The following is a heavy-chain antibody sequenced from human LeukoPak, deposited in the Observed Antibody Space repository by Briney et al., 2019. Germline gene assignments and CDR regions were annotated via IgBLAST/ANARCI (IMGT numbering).Heavy chain of an antibody. CDR3: ARLGDYYSSSMDV. CDR1: GGSFSGYY. CDR2: INHSGST. J-gene: IGHJ6*03. V-gene: IGHV4-34*01. D-gene: IGHD3-16*01. Sequence: SETLSLTCAVYGGSFSGYYWSWIRQPPGKVLEWIGEINHSGSTNYNPSLKSRVTISVDTSKNQFSLKLSSVTPADTAVYYCARLGDYYSSSMDVWGKGTTVTISS.